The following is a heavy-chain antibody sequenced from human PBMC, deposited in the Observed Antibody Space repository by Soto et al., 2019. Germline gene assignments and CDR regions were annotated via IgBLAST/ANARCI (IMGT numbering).Heavy chain of an antibody. D-gene: IGHD3-10*01. CDR1: GGSFSGYQ. CDR2: INDSGDI. Sequence: QVQLQQWGAGLLKPSETLSLTCAVYGGSFSGYQWSWIRQTPGKGLEWIGGINDSGDINYNPSLKSRVNILVESTKKKISLRLSSVTAADTAVYYCARGLILWFGELSRRGGYYYYMDVWGKGTTVTVSS. CDR3: ARGLILWFGELSRRGGYYYYMDV. J-gene: IGHJ6*03. V-gene: IGHV4-34*01.